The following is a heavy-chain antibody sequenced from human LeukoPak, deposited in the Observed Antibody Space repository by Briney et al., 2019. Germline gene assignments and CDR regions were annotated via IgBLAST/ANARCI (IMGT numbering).Heavy chain of an antibody. CDR2: ISTYNGNT. CDR1: GYTFTSYG. V-gene: IGHV1-18*01. Sequence: ASVKVSCKASGYTFTSYGISWVRQAPGQGLEWMGWISTYNGNTNYAQKLQGRVTMTTDTSTSTAYMELRSLRSDDTAVYYCARVCHSNFDYGDCFFAPWGQGTLVTVSS. J-gene: IGHJ5*02. D-gene: IGHD4-17*01. CDR3: ARVCHSNFDYGDCFFAP.